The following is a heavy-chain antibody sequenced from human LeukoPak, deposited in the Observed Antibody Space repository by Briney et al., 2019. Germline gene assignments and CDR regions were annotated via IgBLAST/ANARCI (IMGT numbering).Heavy chain of an antibody. CDR3: ARGGGVRYSSSWYRYYFDY. D-gene: IGHD6-13*01. Sequence: PSETLSLTCAVYGGSFSGYYWSWIRQPPGKGLEWIGEISHSGSTNYNPSLKSRVTISVDTSKNQFSLKLSSVTAADTAVYYCARGGGVRYSSSWYRYYFDYWGQGTLVTVSS. V-gene: IGHV4-34*01. CDR1: GGSFSGYY. J-gene: IGHJ4*02. CDR2: ISHSGST.